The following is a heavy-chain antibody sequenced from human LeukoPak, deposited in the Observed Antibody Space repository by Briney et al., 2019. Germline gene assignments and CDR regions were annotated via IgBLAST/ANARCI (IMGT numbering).Heavy chain of an antibody. V-gene: IGHV3-48*03. J-gene: IGHJ5*02. Sequence: GGSLRLSCAASGFDLSTYEMNWVRQAPGKGLEWIADITISGHTKNYADSVKGRFTISRDNARTSLYLQMNSLRVEGTGVYYCARGDPHADLWGQGTLVTVSS. CDR2: ITISGHTK. CDR3: ARGDPHADL. CDR1: GFDLSTYE.